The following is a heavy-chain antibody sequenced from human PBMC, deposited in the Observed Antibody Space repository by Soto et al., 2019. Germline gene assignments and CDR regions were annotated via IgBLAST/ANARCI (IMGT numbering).Heavy chain of an antibody. CDR1: GFTFGDYA. Sequence: GGSLRLSCTASGFTFGDYAMSSFRQAPGKGLEWVGFIRSKAYGGTTEYAASVKGRFTISRDDSNSIAYLQMNSLKTEDTAVYYCTRDFGGMIVVVTDALDMWGQGTMVTVSS. V-gene: IGHV3-49*03. CDR3: TRDFGGMIVVVTDALDM. J-gene: IGHJ3*02. CDR2: IRSKAYGGTT. D-gene: IGHD3-22*01.